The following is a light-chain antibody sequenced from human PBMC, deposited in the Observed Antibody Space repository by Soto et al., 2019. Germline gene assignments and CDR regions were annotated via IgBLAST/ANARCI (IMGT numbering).Light chain of an antibody. Sequence: QSLLTQPPSVSGAPGQRVTSSCTGSSSNIGAGYDVHWYQQLPGTAPKLLIYGNSNRPSGVPDRFSGSKSGTSASLAITGLQAEDEADYYCQSYDSSLSGLYVFGTGTKVTVL. CDR3: QSYDSSLSGLYV. CDR1: SSNIGAGYD. CDR2: GNS. J-gene: IGLJ1*01. V-gene: IGLV1-40*01.